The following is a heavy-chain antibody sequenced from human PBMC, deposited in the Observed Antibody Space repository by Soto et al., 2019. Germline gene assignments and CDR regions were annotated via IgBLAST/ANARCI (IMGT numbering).Heavy chain of an antibody. CDR3: AKWGALERRWDCFDP. V-gene: IGHV1-69*01. D-gene: IGHD1-1*01. CDR1: GGTFSNYA. Sequence: QVQLVQSGAEVKKPGSSVKVSCKASGGTFSNYAITWVRQAPGQGLEWLGGIIPIYDTTNYGQKFQGRVTITADESTGTAYMELSGLKSEDTAVYYCAKWGALERRWDCFDPWGQGTPVTVSS. CDR2: IIPIYDTT. J-gene: IGHJ5*02.